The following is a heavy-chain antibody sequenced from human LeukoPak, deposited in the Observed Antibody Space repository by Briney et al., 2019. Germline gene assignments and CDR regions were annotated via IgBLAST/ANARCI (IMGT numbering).Heavy chain of an antibody. CDR1: GGSISSYY. CDR2: IYTSGST. CDR3: ARQGATSKMGWSFDY. V-gene: IGHV4-4*07. D-gene: IGHD5-12*01. J-gene: IGHJ4*02. Sequence: PSETVTLTCTVSGGSISSYYWSWIRQPAGKGLEWIGRIYTSGSTNYNPSLKSRVTISVDRSKNQFSLKLSSVTAADTAVYYCARQGATSKMGWSFDYWGQDNRDSVSS.